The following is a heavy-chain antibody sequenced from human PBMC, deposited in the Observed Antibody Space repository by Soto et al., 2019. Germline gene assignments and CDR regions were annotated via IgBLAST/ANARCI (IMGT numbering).Heavy chain of an antibody. CDR1: GFTVSSNY. CDR2: IYSGGST. CDR3: ERASGSGWLGS. D-gene: IGHD6-19*01. J-gene: IGHJ5*01. Sequence: GGSLRLSCAASGFTVSSNYMSWVRQAPGKGLEWVSVIYSGGSTYYADSVKGRFTISRDNSKNTLYLQMNSLRAEDTAVYYCERASGSGWLGSWGQGTLVTVSS. V-gene: IGHV3-53*01.